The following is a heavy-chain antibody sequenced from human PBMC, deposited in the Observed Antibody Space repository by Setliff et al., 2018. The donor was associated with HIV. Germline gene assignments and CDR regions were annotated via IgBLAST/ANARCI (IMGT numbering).Heavy chain of an antibody. CDR1: RLTLSSNY. V-gene: IGHV3-66*02. J-gene: IGHJ5*02. CDR2: LYPGGSA. D-gene: IGHD4-17*01. CDR3: AKLTRLKASFPTDYLDP. Sequence: GGSLRLSCAVSRLTLSSNYMTWVRQSPGKGLEWVSTLYPGGSAYYADSIKGRFTISRENAKNTLYLQMDSLRSEDTAVYFCAKLTRLKASFPTDYLDPWGQGILVTAPQ.